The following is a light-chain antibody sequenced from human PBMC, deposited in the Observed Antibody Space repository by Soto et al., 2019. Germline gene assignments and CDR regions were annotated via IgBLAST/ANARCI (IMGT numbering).Light chain of an antibody. J-gene: IGKJ2*03. Sequence: IVLTQSPSTLSLSPGERATLSCRASQSVSSYLAWYQQKPGQPPRLLIYGASNRRTGTPARFSGSGSRTDFLFTISSLEPEYFAVYYRQQRFSGYSFGQGTKLEIK. V-gene: IGKV3-11*01. CDR3: QQRFSGYS. CDR2: GAS. CDR1: QSVSSY.